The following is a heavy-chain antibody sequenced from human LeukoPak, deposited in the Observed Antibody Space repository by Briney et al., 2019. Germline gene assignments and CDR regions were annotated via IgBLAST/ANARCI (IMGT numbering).Heavy chain of an antibody. Sequence: SETLSLTCTVSGGSISSSSYYWGWVRQPPGKGLEWIGSIYYTGNTYYSPSLQSRVTISVDTSKNQFSPRLSSVTAADTAVYYCARLFDSWGQGTLVTVSS. CDR3: ARLFDS. CDR1: GGSISSSSYY. J-gene: IGHJ4*02. CDR2: IYYTGNT. V-gene: IGHV4-39*01.